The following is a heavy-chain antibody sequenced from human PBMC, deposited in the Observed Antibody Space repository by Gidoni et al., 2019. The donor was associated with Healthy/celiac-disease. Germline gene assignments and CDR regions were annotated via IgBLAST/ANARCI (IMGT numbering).Heavy chain of an antibody. Sequence: FSSYSMSWVRQAPGKGLEWVSAISGSGGSTYYADSVKGRFNISRDNSKNTLYLQMNSLRAEDTAVYYCAKELTYYDFWSGYSPLDYWGQGTLVTVSS. V-gene: IGHV3-23*01. CDR2: ISGSGGST. J-gene: IGHJ4*02. CDR3: AKELTYYDFWSGYSPLDY. CDR1: FSSYS. D-gene: IGHD3-3*01.